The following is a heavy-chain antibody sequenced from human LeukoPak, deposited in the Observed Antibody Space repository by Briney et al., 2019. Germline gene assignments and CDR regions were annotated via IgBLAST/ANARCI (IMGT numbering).Heavy chain of an antibody. CDR3: EKDQHQITFGGVIVPSLDY. Sequence: GGSLRLSCAASGFTFSSYAMSWVRQAPGEGVEWVSAICCSGGSIYYGDSVKGRFTISRDNSKNTLYLQMKSLRAEDTAVYYSEKDQHQITFGGVIVPSLDYWGQGTLVTVSS. CDR2: ICCSGGSI. V-gene: IGHV3-23*01. J-gene: IGHJ4*02. D-gene: IGHD3-16*02. CDR1: GFTFSSYA.